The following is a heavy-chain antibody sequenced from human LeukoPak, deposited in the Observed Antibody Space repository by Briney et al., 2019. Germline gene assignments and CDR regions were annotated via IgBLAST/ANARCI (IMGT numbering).Heavy chain of an antibody. Sequence: SETLSLTCAVYGGSFSGYYWSWIRQPPGKGLEWIGEINHSGSTNYNPSLKSRVTISVDTSKNQFSLKLSSVTAADTAVYYCARGRNIAAADTNYFDYWGQGNLVTGSS. D-gene: IGHD6-13*01. CDR1: GGSFSGYY. J-gene: IGHJ4*02. CDR3: ARGRNIAAADTNYFDY. CDR2: INHSGST. V-gene: IGHV4-34*01.